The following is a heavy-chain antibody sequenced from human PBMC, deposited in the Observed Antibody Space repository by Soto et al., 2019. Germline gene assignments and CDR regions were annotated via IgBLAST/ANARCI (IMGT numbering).Heavy chain of an antibody. J-gene: IGHJ6*03. CDR1: GYSFTSYW. D-gene: IGHD3-3*01. CDR2: IYPGDSDT. V-gene: IGHV5-51*01. Sequence: RGESLKISCKGSGYSFTSYWIGWVRQMPGKGLEWMGIIYPGDSDTRYSPSFQGQVTISADKSISTAYLQWSSLKASDTAMYYCGRLVFGRGYNGIYYYYRDGGAKGNRVTFSS. CDR3: GRLVFGRGYNGIYYYYRDG.